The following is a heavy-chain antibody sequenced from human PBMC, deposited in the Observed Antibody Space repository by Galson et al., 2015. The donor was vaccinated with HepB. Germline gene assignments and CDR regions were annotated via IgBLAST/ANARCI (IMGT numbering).Heavy chain of an antibody. D-gene: IGHD5/OR15-5a*01. V-gene: IGHV3-30*09. CDR3: ATSMGQQNVYTPMDV. J-gene: IGHJ6*02. Sequence: SLRLSCAASGFTFSSYAFHWVRQAPGKGLEWVALISYDGNNEYYADSVKGRFAISRDNSKNTVYLQVDSLRAEDTAVYYCATSMGQQNVYTPMDVWGQGTTVTVSS. CDR1: GFTFSSYA. CDR2: ISYDGNNE.